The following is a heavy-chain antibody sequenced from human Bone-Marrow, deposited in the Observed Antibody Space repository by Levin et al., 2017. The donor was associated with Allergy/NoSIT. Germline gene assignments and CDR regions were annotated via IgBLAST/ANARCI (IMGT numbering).Heavy chain of an antibody. Sequence: GESLKISCAASGFTFSSYGLSWVRQAPGKGLEWVALISFDGGDKSYADSVKGRFTISRDNSKNTLHLQMNSLRTEDTAVYYCAKQLGTAYALPPLDKWGQGTRVTVSS. V-gene: IGHV3-30*18. J-gene: IGHJ4*02. CDR1: GFTFSSYG. D-gene: IGHD3/OR15-3a*01. CDR2: ISFDGGDK. CDR3: AKQLGTAYALPPLDK.